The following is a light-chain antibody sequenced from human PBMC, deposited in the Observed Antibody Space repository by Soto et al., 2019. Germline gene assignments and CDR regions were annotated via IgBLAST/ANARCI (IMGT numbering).Light chain of an antibody. CDR3: QQSYSTPLT. Sequence: DIQMTQSPSWVSASXGDGVTISXXASQSISSYLNWYQQKPGKAPKLLIYAASSLQSGVPSRFSGSGSGTDFTLTISSLQPEDFATYYCQQSYSTPLTFGGGTKVDIK. CDR2: AAS. CDR1: QSISSY. V-gene: IGKV1-39*01. J-gene: IGKJ4*01.